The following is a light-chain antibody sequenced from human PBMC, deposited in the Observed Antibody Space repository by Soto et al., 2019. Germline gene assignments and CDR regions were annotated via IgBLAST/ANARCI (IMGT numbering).Light chain of an antibody. CDR2: AAS. J-gene: IGKJ1*01. CDR3: QQSYSAPRT. V-gene: IGKV1-39*01. CDR1: QSISSY. Sequence: DIQMTQSPSSLSASVGGSINITCRASQSISSYLNWYQQKPGKAPKLLISAASSLQSGVPSRFSGSGSGTDFTLTVSSLQPEDFETYYCQQSYSAPRTFGQGTTVEIK.